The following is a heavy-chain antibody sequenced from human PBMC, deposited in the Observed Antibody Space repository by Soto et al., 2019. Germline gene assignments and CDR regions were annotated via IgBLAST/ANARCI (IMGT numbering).Heavy chain of an antibody. CDR1: GGIFNRYS. V-gene: IGHV1-69*02. D-gene: IGHD2-2*01. CDR2: IIPLFGIT. J-gene: IGHJ4*02. Sequence: QVQLVQSGDEVKKPGSSVKVSCKASGGIFNRYSVSWVRQAPGQGLEWMGRIIPLFGITNYAQKFQGRVMITADKSTNTAYMEVNGLRSEDTALYYCATFYGGDCTTTTCYGDFDYWGQGTLVTVTS. CDR3: ATFYGGDCTTTTCYGDFDY.